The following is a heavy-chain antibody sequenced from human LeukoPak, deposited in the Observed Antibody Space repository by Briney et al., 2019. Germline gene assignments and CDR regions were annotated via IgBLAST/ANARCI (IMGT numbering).Heavy chain of an antibody. Sequence: GGSLRLSCAASGFTFSSYGIHWVRQAPGKGLEWVAVIWYDGSNKYYADSVKGRFTISRDNSKNTLYLQMNSLRAEDTAVYYCARDLAPGNLVPAAILYYYYYYGMDVWGQGTTVTVSS. J-gene: IGHJ6*02. CDR1: GFTFSSYG. CDR2: IWYDGSNK. CDR3: ARDLAPGNLVPAAILYYYYYYGMDV. V-gene: IGHV3-33*08. D-gene: IGHD2-2*01.